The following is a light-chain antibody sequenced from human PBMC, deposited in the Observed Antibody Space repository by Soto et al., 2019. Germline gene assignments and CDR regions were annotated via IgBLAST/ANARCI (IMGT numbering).Light chain of an antibody. CDR2: DNH. V-gene: IGLV1-44*01. CDR1: SSNIGINT. Sequence: QSVLTQPPSASGTPGQRVTISCSGSSSNIGINTVNWYQQLPGTAPKLLIYDNHQRPSGVPDRFSASKSGTSASLAISGLQSEDEADYYCAAWDDSLSGYVFGTRTKLTVL. CDR3: AAWDDSLSGYV. J-gene: IGLJ1*01.